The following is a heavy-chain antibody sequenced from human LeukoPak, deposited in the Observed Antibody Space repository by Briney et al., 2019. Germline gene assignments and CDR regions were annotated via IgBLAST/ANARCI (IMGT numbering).Heavy chain of an antibody. J-gene: IGHJ3*02. CDR3: ARTGGNWDDAFDI. CDR2: IIPIFGTS. CDR1: RGTFSSYA. Sequence: SVKVSCKASRGTFSSYAIRWVPQAPGQGLEWMGGIIPIFGTSTYAQKFQGRVTSPADESTSPAYMELSSLRSEDTAVYYCARTGGNWDDAFDIWGQGTMVTVSS. D-gene: IGHD7-27*01. V-gene: IGHV1-69*13.